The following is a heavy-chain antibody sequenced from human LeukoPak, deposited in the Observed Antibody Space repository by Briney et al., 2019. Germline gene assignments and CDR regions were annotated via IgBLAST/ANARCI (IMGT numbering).Heavy chain of an antibody. CDR3: ARAPGGFDY. CDR2: INHSGST. Sequence: SETLSLTCAVYGGSFSGYYWSWIRQPPGKGLEWIREINHSGSTNYNPSLKSRVTISVDTSKNQFSLKLSSVTAADTAVYYCARAPGGFDYWGQGTLVTVSS. J-gene: IGHJ4*02. V-gene: IGHV4-34*01. CDR1: GGSFSGYY. D-gene: IGHD3-10*01.